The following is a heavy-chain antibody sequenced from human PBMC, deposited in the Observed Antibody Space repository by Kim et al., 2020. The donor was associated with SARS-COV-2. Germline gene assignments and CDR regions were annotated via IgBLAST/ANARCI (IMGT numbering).Heavy chain of an antibody. V-gene: IGHV4-34*01. CDR3: ARGRGSSSWSYYYYYGMDV. D-gene: IGHD6-13*01. CDR1: GGSFSGHY. CDR2: INHSGST. Sequence: SETLSPTCAVYGGSFSGHYWSWIRQPPEKGLEWIGEINHSGSTNYNPSLKSRVTISVDTPKNQFSLKLSSVTAADTAVYYCARGRGSSSWSYYYYYGMDVGGQGTTVTVSS. J-gene: IGHJ6*02.